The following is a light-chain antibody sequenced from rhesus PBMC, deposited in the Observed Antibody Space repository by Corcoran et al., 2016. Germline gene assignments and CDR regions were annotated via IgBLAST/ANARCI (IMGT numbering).Light chain of an antibody. CDR2: KAS. J-gene: IGKJ3*01. CDR1: ENVYNY. V-gene: IGKV1-74*01. Sequence: DIQMTQSPLSLSASVGDRVTITCRASENVYNYLNWYQQKPGKAPKLLIDKASTLQSGVPLRFSGSGSGTDYTFTSSSLQSEDVATYYCQHNYGTPFTFGPGTKLDIK. CDR3: QHNYGTPFT.